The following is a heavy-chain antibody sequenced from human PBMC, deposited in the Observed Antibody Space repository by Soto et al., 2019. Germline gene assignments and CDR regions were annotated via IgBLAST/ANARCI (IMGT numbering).Heavy chain of an antibody. J-gene: IGHJ4*02. D-gene: IGHD2-15*01. V-gene: IGHV1-18*01. CDR1: GYTFTSYG. CDR2: ISAYNGNT. Sequence: ASVKVSCKASGYTFTSYGISWVRQAPGQGLEWMGWISAYNGNTNYAQKLQGRVTITADKSTSTAYMELSSLRSEDTAVYYCARFIEASRYCSGGSCYTGWGQGTLVTVSS. CDR3: ARFIEASRYCSGGSCYTG.